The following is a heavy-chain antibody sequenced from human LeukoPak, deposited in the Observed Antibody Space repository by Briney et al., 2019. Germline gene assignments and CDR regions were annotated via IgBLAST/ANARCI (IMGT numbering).Heavy chain of an antibody. CDR3: ARDRPYYYDSSAYYPDF. V-gene: IGHV1-18*01. D-gene: IGHD3-22*01. CDR1: GYSFTSYG. CDR2: ISGYSGNT. Sequence: ASVKVSCKASGYSFTSYGVSWVRQAPGQGLEWMGWISGYSGNTNYAQRLQGRVTMTTDTSTSTAYMELRSLSSDDTAVYYCARDRPYYYDSSAYYPDFWGQGTLVTVSS. J-gene: IGHJ4*02.